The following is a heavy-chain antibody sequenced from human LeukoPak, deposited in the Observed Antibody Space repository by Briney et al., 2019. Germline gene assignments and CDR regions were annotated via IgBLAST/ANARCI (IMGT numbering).Heavy chain of an antibody. CDR1: GLTFSTSG. V-gene: IGHV3-21*06. CDR3: ATETNGRHYDY. D-gene: IGHD1-14*01. Sequence: GGSLRLSCTTSGLTFSTSGFNWVRQAPGKGLEWVASIGPTGFDRYHADSIKGRFTISRDNANNFLYLQMDSLRSEDTAVYYCATETNGRHYDYWGQGTLLTVSS. J-gene: IGHJ4*02. CDR2: IGPTGFDR.